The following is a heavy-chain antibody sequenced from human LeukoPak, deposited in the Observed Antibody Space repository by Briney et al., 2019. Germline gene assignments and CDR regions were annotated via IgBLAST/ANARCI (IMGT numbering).Heavy chain of an antibody. V-gene: IGHV3-23*01. CDR1: GFTFSSYA. CDR2: ISGSGGST. Sequence: GGSLRLSCAASGFTFSSYAMSWVRQAPGKGLEWVSAISGSGGSTYYADSVKGRLTISRDNSKNTVYLQMNDLRAEDTAVYYCAKDFQEYSSSAEVFDYWGQGTLVTVSS. J-gene: IGHJ4*02. CDR3: AKDFQEYSSSAEVFDY. D-gene: IGHD6-6*01.